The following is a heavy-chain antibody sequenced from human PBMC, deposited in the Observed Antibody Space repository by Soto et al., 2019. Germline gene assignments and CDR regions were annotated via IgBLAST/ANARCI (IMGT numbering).Heavy chain of an antibody. V-gene: IGHV3-53*01. CDR3: ARSGYSYGPFDY. Sequence: EVQLVESGGGLIQPGVSLRLSCAASGFTVSSTYMSWVLQAPGKGLEWVSVIYIGGSTYYADSVKDLFTISRDNSKIALYLQMNSLRAEDRAVYYCARSGYSYGPFDYWGQGTLVTVSS. CDR1: GFTVSSTY. J-gene: IGHJ4*02. CDR2: IYIGGST. D-gene: IGHD5-18*01.